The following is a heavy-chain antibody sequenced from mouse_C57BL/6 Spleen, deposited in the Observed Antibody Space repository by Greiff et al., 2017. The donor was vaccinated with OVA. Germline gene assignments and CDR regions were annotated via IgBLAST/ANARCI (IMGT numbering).Heavy chain of an antibody. CDR1: GYTFTSYW. CDR2: IYTGSGCT. CDR3: ARDGYYGYDGY. V-gene: IGHV1-55*01. Sequence: VQLQQPGAELVKPGASVKMSCKASGYTFTSYWITWVKQRPGQGLEWIGDIYTGSGCTNYNEKFKSKATLTVYTSSSTAYMQLSSLTSEYSAVYYCARDGYYGYDGYWGQGTTLTVSS. D-gene: IGHD2-3*01. J-gene: IGHJ2*01.